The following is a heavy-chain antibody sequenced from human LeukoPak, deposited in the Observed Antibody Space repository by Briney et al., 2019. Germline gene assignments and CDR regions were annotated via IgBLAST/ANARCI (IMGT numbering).Heavy chain of an antibody. CDR1: GFTFSDYY. D-gene: IGHD5-18*01. V-gene: IGHV3-11*04. CDR2: ISSSGNTI. J-gene: IGHJ5*02. CDR3: ATDLGYSYGSSWFDP. Sequence: GGSLRLSCAASGFTFSDYYMSWIRQAPGKGLEWVSYISSSGNTIYYADSVKGRFTISRDDAKNSLYLQMNSLRAEDTAVYYCATDLGYSYGSSWFDPWGQGTLVTVSS.